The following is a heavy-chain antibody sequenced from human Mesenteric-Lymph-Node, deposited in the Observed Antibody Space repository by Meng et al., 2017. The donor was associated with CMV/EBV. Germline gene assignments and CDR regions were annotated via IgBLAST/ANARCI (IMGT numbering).Heavy chain of an antibody. J-gene: IGHJ4*02. D-gene: IGHD6-13*01. Sequence: GGSLRLSCAASGFTFSSYSMNWVRQAPGKGLEWVSSISSSSSYIYYADSVKGRFTISRDNSKNTLYLQMNSLRAEDTAVYYCARKNRNSYYFDYWGQGTLVTVSS. CDR2: ISSSSSYI. CDR3: ARKNRNSYYFDY. V-gene: IGHV3-21*04. CDR1: GFTFSSYS.